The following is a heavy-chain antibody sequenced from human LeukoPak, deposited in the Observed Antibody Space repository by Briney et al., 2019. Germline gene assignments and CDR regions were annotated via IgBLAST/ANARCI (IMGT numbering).Heavy chain of an antibody. D-gene: IGHD5-12*01. CDR1: GYTVTEVC. V-gene: IGHV1-24*01. Sequence: ASVKVSGKGSGYTVTEVCMHRVRQAPGKGLEGMGGFDPEDGETIYAQKFQGRVTMTEDTSTDTAYMELSSLRSEDTAVYYCATGIGGSMVYFDYWGQGTLVTVCS. J-gene: IGHJ4*02. CDR2: FDPEDGET. CDR3: ATGIGGSMVYFDY.